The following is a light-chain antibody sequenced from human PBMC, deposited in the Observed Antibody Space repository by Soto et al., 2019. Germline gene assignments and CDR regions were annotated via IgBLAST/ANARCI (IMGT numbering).Light chain of an antibody. V-gene: IGKV3-20*01. CDR1: QSVSSSF. J-gene: IGKJ4*01. CDR3: QQYCSSRLT. Sequence: EIVLTQSPDTLSLSPGERGTLSCRASQSVSSSFLAWYQQRPGQAPRLLIYGASSRATGIPDRFSGSGSGADFTLTISRLEPEDFAVYYCQQYCSSRLTFGGGTQVEIK. CDR2: GAS.